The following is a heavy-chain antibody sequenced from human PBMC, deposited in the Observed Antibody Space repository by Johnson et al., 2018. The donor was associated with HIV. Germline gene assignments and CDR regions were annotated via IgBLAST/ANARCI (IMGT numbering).Heavy chain of an antibody. CDR1: GFTFSSYG. Sequence: HVQLVESGGGVVQPGRSLRLSCTASGFTFSSYGMHWVRQAPGKGLEWVAFIRYDGSKKYYADSVKGGFTISRDNSKNTLYLQMNSLRAEDTAVYYCAKEVTPGAFSMREVVGAFDIWGQGTMVTVSS. J-gene: IGHJ3*02. V-gene: IGHV3-30*02. CDR2: IRYDGSKK. CDR3: AKEVTPGAFSMREVVGAFDI. D-gene: IGHD3-22*01.